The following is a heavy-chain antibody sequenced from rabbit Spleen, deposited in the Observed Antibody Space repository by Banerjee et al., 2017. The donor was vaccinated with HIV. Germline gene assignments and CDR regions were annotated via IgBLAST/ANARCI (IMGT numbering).Heavy chain of an antibody. D-gene: IGHD1-1*01. CDR2: IFAGSTDDS. CDR3: ARAGTVGSTTGYATYNL. J-gene: IGHJ4*01. CDR1: GLSFNSTYY. Sequence: QEQLVESGGDLVQPGASLTLTCTTSGLSFNSTYYMCWVRQAPGKGLEWIACIFAGSTDDSYYASWAKGRFTIYKVSSTTVTLQMTSLTAADTATYFCARAGTVGSTTGYATYNLWGPGTLVTVS. V-gene: IGHV1S45*01.